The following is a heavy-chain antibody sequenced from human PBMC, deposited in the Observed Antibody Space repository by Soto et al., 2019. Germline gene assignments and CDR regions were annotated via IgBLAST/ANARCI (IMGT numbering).Heavy chain of an antibody. CDR1: GYTFTNYE. J-gene: IGHJ5*02. CDR2: MNPGSGNT. V-gene: IGHV1-8*01. CDR3: ARMAASGSLNWFDP. D-gene: IGHD3-10*01. Sequence: SVKVSCKASGYTFTNYEINWVRQATGQGLEWMGWMNPGSGNTGYAHKFQGRVTMTRNISISTAYMELSRLGSDDTAIYYCARMAASGSLNWFDPWGQGTLVTVSS.